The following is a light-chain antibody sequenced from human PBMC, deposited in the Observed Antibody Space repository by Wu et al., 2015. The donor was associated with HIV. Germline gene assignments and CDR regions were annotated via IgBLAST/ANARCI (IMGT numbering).Light chain of an antibody. Sequence: DIQMTQSPSSLSASVGDRVTITCQASQDISKYLSWYQQKPGKAPNLLMYDASNLEAGVPTRFSGSGSGTDFTFTISSLQPDDFATYYCQQYNSYSPMYSFGQGTKLEIK. V-gene: IGKV1-33*01. CDR2: DAS. CDR1: QDISKY. CDR3: QQYNSYSPMYS. J-gene: IGKJ2*03.